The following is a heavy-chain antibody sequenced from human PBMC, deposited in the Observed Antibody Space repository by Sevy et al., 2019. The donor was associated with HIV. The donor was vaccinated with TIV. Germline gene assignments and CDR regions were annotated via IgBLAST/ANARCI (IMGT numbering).Heavy chain of an antibody. J-gene: IGHJ4*02. CDR3: VKDLTYYDSSGYSLHNY. D-gene: IGHD3-22*01. CDR2: ISSNGGST. V-gene: IGHV3-64D*06. CDR1: GFTFSSYS. Sequence: GGSLRLSCAASGFTFSSYSMNWVRQAPGKGLEYVSAISSNGGSTYYADSVKGRFTISRDNSKNTLYLQMSSLRAEDTAVYYCVKDLTYYDSSGYSLHNYWGQGTLVTVSS.